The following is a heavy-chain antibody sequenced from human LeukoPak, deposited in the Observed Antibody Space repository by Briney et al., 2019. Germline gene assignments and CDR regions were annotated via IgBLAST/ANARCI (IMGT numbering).Heavy chain of an antibody. J-gene: IGHJ4*02. V-gene: IGHV3-30*03. CDR3: ARDSGCSGGSCYPYSDY. CDR1: GFTFSSYG. CDR2: ISYDGSNK. D-gene: IGHD2-15*01. Sequence: PGGSLRLSCAASGFTFSSYGMHWVRQAPGKGLEWVAVISYDGSNKYYADSVKGRFTISRDNAKNSLYLQMNSLRAEDTAVYYCARDSGCSGGSCYPYSDYWGQGTLVTVSS.